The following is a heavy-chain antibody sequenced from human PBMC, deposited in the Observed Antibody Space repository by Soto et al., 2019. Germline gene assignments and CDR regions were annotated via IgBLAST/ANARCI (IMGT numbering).Heavy chain of an antibody. V-gene: IGHV4-30-4*01. J-gene: IGHJ4*02. D-gene: IGHD3-10*02. CDR1: GGSISSGDYY. CDR2: IYYSGST. Sequence: SETLSLTCTVSGGSISSGDYYWSWIRQPPGKGLEWIGYIYYSGSTYYNPSLKSRVTISVDTSKNQSSLKLSSVTAADTAVYYFARVLGSVDCRCLGARGKGTLVIVS. CDR3: ARVLGSVDCRCLGA.